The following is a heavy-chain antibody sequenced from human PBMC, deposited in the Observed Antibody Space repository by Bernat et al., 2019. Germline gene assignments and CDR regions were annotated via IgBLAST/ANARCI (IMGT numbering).Heavy chain of an antibody. V-gene: IGHV3-53*01. D-gene: IGHD6-19*01. CDR1: GFIVSSNY. CDR2: MYSDGST. CDR3: AREGSSGWGPFDY. J-gene: IGHJ4*02. Sequence: EVQLVESGGGLIQPGGSLRLSCAASGFIVSSNYMNWVRQAPGQGLEWVSIMYSDGSTYYAESVKGRITISRDKSKNTLYLQRNSLRAEDTAVYYGAREGSSGWGPFDYWGQGTQVTVSS.